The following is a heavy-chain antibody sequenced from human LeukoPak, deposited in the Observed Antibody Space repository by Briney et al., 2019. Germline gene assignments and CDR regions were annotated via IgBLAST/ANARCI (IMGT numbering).Heavy chain of an antibody. V-gene: IGHV1-2*02. D-gene: IGHD2-8*01. J-gene: IGHJ4*02. CDR2: INPNSGGT. CDR1: GYTFTGHY. Sequence: ASVKVSCKASGYTFTGHYMHWVRQAPGQGLEWMGWINPNSGGTNYAQKFQGRVTMTRDTSISTAYMELSRLRSDDTAVYYCAKGQDIVLMVYAETDYWGQGTLVTVSS. CDR3: AKGQDIVLMVYAETDY.